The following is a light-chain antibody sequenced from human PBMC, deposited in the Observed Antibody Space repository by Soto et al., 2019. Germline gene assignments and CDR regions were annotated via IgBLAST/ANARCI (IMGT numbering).Light chain of an antibody. CDR2: AAS. V-gene: IGKV3-20*01. J-gene: IGKJ3*01. CDR1: QSVSIN. Sequence: EIVMTQSPATLSVSPGERVILSCRASQSVSINLAWFQQKPGQAPRLLIYAASTRATGIPDRFSGSGSGTDFTLTISRLEPEDFAVYYCQQYGSSPFTFGPGTKVDIK. CDR3: QQYGSSPFT.